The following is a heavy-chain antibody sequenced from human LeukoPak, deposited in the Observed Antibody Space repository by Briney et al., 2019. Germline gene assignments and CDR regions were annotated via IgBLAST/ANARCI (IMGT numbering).Heavy chain of an antibody. CDR3: AKGGVDYDILAR. D-gene: IGHD3-9*01. V-gene: IGHV3-30*02. J-gene: IGHJ4*02. Sequence: GGSLRLSCAASGFTFSSYGMHWVRQAPGKGLEWVAFIRYDGSNKYYADSVKGRFTISRDNSKNTLYLQMDSLRAEDTAVYYCAKGGVDYDILARWGQGTLVTVSS. CDR2: IRYDGSNK. CDR1: GFTFSSYG.